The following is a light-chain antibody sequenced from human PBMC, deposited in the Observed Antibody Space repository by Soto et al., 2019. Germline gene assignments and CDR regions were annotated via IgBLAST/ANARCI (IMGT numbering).Light chain of an antibody. V-gene: IGKV1-39*01. CDR2: AAS. CDR3: QQSDSILPLT. J-gene: IGKJ4*01. Sequence: DIQMTQSPPSLSAFVGDRVTITCRASQSISIYLNWYQQKPGKAPKLLIYAASSLQSGVPSRFSGSGSGTDFTLTISSLQPEDFATYYCQQSDSILPLTFGGGTKVEIK. CDR1: QSISIY.